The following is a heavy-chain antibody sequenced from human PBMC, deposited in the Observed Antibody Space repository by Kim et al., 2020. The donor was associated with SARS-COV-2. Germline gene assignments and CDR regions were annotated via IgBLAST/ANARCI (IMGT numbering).Heavy chain of an antibody. CDR1: GFTFSSYS. J-gene: IGHJ4*02. CDR3: ARDKRSGYSSSWSPGY. CDR2: ISSSSSYI. V-gene: IGHV3-21*01. D-gene: IGHD6-13*01. Sequence: GGSLRLSCAASGFTFSSYSMNWVRQAPGKGLEWVSSISSSSSYIYYADSVKGRFTISRDNAKNSLYLQMNSLRAEDTAVYYCARDKRSGYSSSWSPGYWGQGTLVTVSS.